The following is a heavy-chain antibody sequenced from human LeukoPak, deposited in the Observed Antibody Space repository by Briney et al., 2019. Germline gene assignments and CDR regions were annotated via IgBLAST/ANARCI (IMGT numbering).Heavy chain of an antibody. CDR3: WAIVTTIKLDF. V-gene: IGHV4-39*01. D-gene: IGHD5-12*01. CDR2: VSHSGSI. CDR1: GGSISSSSYS. Sequence: SQTLSLTCTVSGGSISSSSYSWGWIRQPPGKGLEWIGSVSHSGSINYDPSLKNRVTISVDTSKNQFSLKLSSVTAADTAVYYCWAIVTTIKLDFWGQGTLVTVSS. J-gene: IGHJ4*02.